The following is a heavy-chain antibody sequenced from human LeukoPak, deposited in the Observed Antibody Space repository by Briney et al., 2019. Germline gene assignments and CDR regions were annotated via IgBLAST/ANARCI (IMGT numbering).Heavy chain of an antibody. V-gene: IGHV3-7*01. CDR1: GFTFSSYW. J-gene: IGHJ5*02. Sequence: GGSLRLSCAASGFTFSSYWMSWVRQAPGKGLEWVANIKQGGSEKYYVDSVKGRFTISRDNAKNSLYLQMNSLRAEDTAVYYCARESGITMVRGVFHPWGQGTLVTVSS. CDR3: ARESGITMVRGVFHP. CDR2: IKQGGSEK. D-gene: IGHD3-10*01.